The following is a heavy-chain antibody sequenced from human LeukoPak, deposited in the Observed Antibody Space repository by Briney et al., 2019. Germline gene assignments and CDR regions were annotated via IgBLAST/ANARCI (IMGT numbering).Heavy chain of an antibody. D-gene: IGHD1-26*01. Sequence: GGSLRLSCAVSGFTFSSYWMSWVRQAPGKGLGWVANIKQDGNEKYYVDSVKGRFTISRDNAKNSLYLQMNSLRAEETAVYYCARDLVGYSGSYEGSNYWGQGTLVTVSS. CDR3: ARDLVGYSGSYEGSNY. CDR1: GFTFSSYW. J-gene: IGHJ4*02. V-gene: IGHV3-7*01. CDR2: IKQDGNEK.